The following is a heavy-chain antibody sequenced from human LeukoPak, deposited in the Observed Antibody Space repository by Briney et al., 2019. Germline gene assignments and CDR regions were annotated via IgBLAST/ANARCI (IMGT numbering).Heavy chain of an antibody. D-gene: IGHD4-17*01. V-gene: IGHV3-11*01. CDR2: ITASGTTK. CDR3: ARDPDYGDPY. Sequence: PGGSPRLSCTVSGFTLTDHYMTWYRQSPGRGLEWISWITASGTTKDYADSVKGRFTISRDNSKNSVYLQMSSLRADDTAVYYCARDPDYGDPYWGQGTLVTVSS. CDR1: GFTLTDHY. J-gene: IGHJ4*02.